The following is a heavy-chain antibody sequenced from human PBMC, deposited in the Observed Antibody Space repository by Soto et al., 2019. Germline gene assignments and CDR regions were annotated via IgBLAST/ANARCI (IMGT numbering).Heavy chain of an antibody. CDR2: MNPNSGNT. CDR1: GYTFTSYD. J-gene: IGHJ6*02. Sequence: ASVKVSCKASGYTFTSYDINWVRQATGQGLEWMGWMNPNSGNTGYAQKFQGRVTMTRNTSISTAYMELSSLRSEDTAVYCCARRGAYGDNYYYYGMDVWGQGTTVTVSS. D-gene: IGHD4-17*01. CDR3: ARRGAYGDNYYYYGMDV. V-gene: IGHV1-8*01.